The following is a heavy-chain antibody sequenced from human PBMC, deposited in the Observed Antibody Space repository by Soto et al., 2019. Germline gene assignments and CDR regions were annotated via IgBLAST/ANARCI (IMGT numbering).Heavy chain of an antibody. CDR3: AKDLGSGKPYYYYAMDV. CDR1: GFIFSRYG. V-gene: IGHV3-30*18. J-gene: IGHJ6*02. Sequence: QGQLVESGGGVVQPGTSLRLSCEASGFIFSRYGMHWVRQAPGKGLEWVAVISYDGSNKYYAESVKGRFIISREKSENTMYLQMNSLRAEDTAVYYCAKDLGSGKPYYYYAMDVWGQGTTVTVSS. D-gene: IGHD3-10*01. CDR2: ISYDGSNK.